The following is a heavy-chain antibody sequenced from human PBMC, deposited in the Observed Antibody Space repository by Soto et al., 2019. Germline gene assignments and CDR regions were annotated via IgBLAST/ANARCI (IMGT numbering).Heavy chain of an antibody. CDR3: ARAVAVAGTRDYYYYGMDV. D-gene: IGHD6-19*01. V-gene: IGHV1-69*13. Sequence: SVKVSCKASGGTFSSYAISWVRQAPGQGLEWMGGIIPIFGTANYAQKFQGRVTITADESTSTAYMELSSLRSEDTAVYYCARAVAVAGTRDYYYYGMDVWGRGTTVTVSS. CDR1: GGTFSSYA. J-gene: IGHJ6*02. CDR2: IIPIFGTA.